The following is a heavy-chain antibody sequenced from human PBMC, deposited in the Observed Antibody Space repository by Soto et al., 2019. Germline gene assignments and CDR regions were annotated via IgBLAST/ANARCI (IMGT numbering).Heavy chain of an antibody. CDR2: ISYDGKQT. J-gene: IGHJ2*01. CDR1: GVTFKDYG. CDR3: ARDGWGSNWYFDL. Sequence: GGALRLSCGAPGVTFKDYGMHWVRQAPGKGLEWVAVISYDGKQTYYADSVKGRFTISKDKSKRTLFLQMNSLRVDDTAVYYCARDGWGSNWYFDLWGRGTLVTVSS. D-gene: IGHD3-16*01. V-gene: IGHV3-30*03.